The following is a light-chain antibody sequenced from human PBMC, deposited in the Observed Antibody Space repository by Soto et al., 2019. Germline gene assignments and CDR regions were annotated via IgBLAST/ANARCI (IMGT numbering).Light chain of an antibody. J-gene: IGLJ2*01. Sequence: QTVVTQPASVSGSPGQSITISCTGTSSDVGSYNLVSWYQQHPGKAPKLMIYEVSKRPSGVSNRFSGSKSGNTASLTISGLQAEDEADYYCCSYAGSSTFDVVFGGGTKLTV. CDR2: EVS. CDR3: CSYAGSSTFDVV. V-gene: IGLV2-23*02. CDR1: SSDVGSYNL.